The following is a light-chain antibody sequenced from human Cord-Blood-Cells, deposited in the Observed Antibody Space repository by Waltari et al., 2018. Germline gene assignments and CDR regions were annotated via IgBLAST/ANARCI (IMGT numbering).Light chain of an antibody. CDR1: QGISSY. J-gene: IGKJ5*01. Sequence: AIRITQSPSSLSASTGDRVTITCRASQGISSYLAWYQQKPGKAPKLLIYAASTLQSGVPSRFSGSGSGTDFTLTISCLQSEDFATYYCQQYYSYPFGQGTRLEIK. CDR3: QQYYSYP. V-gene: IGKV1-8*01. CDR2: AAS.